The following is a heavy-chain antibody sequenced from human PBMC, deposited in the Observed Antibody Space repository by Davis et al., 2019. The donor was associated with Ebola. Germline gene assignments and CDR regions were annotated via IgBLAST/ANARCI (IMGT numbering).Heavy chain of an antibody. Sequence: PGGSLRLSCAASGFTFSSYSMNWVRQAPGKGLEWVSSISSSSSYIYYADSVKGRFTISRDNAKNSLYLQMNSLRAEDTAVYYCARDCSSTGLYGMDVWGQGTTVTVSS. J-gene: IGHJ6*02. CDR2: ISSSSSYI. CDR1: GFTFSSYS. CDR3: ARDCSSTGLYGMDV. V-gene: IGHV3-21*01. D-gene: IGHD2-2*01.